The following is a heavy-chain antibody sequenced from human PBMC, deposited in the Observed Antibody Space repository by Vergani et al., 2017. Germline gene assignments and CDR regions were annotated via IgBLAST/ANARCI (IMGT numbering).Heavy chain of an antibody. V-gene: IGHV3-30*01. D-gene: IGHD5-18*01. Sequence: VQLVESGGGLVQPGGSLRLSCAASGFTFSSYAMHWVRQAPGKGLEWVAVISYDGSNKYYADSVKGRFTISRDNSKNTLYLQMNSLRAEDTAVYYCARDRPRYSYGCLLGYWGQGTLVTVSS. J-gene: IGHJ4*02. CDR1: GFTFSSYA. CDR2: ISYDGSNK. CDR3: ARDRPRYSYGCLLGY.